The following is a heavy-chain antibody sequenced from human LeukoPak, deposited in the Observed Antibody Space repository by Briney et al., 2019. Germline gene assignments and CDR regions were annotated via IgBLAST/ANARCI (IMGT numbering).Heavy chain of an antibody. J-gene: IGHJ4*02. CDR2: ISAGSTYI. V-gene: IGHV3-21*01. Sequence: GGSLRLSCAASGFTFNNYSMNWVRQAPGKGLEWVSSISAGSTYIHYADSVKGRFTIPRDNARNSLFMQMNSLRAEDTAVYYCVRDGATRLEFDYWGQGTLVTVSS. CDR3: VRDGATRLEFDY. D-gene: IGHD4/OR15-4a*01. CDR1: GFTFNNYS.